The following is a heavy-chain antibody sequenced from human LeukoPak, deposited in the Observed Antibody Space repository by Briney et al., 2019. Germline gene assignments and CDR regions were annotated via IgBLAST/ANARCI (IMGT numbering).Heavy chain of an antibody. CDR1: GFTFSNYW. Sequence: GGSLRLSCAASGFTFSNYWMSWVRQAPGKGLKWVANIKQDETEKYYVDSVKGRFTISRDNAKNSLYLQMNSLRAEDTALYYCARGTDDFDYWGQGTLVTVYS. J-gene: IGHJ4*02. CDR2: IKQDETEK. V-gene: IGHV3-7*04. CDR3: ARGTDDFDY. D-gene: IGHD1/OR15-1a*01.